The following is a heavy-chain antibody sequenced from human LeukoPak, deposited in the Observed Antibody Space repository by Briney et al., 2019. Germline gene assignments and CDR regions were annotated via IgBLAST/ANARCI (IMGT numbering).Heavy chain of an antibody. CDR3: ARDRGTYYYDSSGFYNTYYFDY. V-gene: IGHV3-7*01. D-gene: IGHD3-22*01. Sequence: GGSLRLSCAASGFTFSSYWMSWVRQAPGKGLEWVANIKQDGSEKYYVDSVKGRFTISRDNAKNSLYLQTNSLRAEDTAVYYCARDRGTYYYDSSGFYNTYYFDYWGQGTLVTVSS. J-gene: IGHJ4*02. CDR2: IKQDGSEK. CDR1: GFTFSSYW.